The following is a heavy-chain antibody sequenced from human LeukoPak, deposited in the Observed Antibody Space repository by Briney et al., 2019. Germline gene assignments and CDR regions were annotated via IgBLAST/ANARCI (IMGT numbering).Heavy chain of an antibody. CDR2: IYHSGST. Sequence: SETLSLICTVSGYSISSGYYWGWIRQPPGKGLEWIGSIYHSGSTYYNPSLKSRVTISVDTSKNQVSLKLSSVTAADTAVYYCARGYSSGCDAFDIWGQGTMVTVSS. CDR1: GYSISSGYY. V-gene: IGHV4-38-2*02. CDR3: ARGYSSGCDAFDI. J-gene: IGHJ3*02. D-gene: IGHD6-19*01.